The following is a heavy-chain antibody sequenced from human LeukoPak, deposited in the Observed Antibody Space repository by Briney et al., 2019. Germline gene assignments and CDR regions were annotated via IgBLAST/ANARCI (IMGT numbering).Heavy chain of an antibody. CDR2: ISDSGGRP. D-gene: IGHD3-22*01. J-gene: IGHJ4*02. CDR3: AKRGVVIRVILVGFHKEAYYFDS. V-gene: IGHV3-23*01. Sequence: GESLRLSCAVSGITLSNYGMSWVRQAPGKGLEWVAGISDSGGRPNYADSVKGRFTISRDNPKNTLYLLMNSLRAEDTAVYFCAKRGVVIRVILVGFHKEAYYFDSWGQGALVTVSS. CDR1: GITLSNYG.